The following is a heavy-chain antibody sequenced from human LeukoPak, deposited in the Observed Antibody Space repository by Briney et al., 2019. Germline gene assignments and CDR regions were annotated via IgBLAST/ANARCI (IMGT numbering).Heavy chain of an antibody. CDR3: AKDMGGGASSYYYGMDV. CDR1: GFTFSTYA. V-gene: IGHV3-9*01. Sequence: GGSLSLSCAASGFTFSTYAMHWVRQAPGKGLEWVSGISWNSGSIGYADSVKGRFTISRDNAKNSLYLQMNSLRAEDTALYYCAKDMGGGASSYYYGMDVWGQGTTVTVSS. J-gene: IGHJ6*02. D-gene: IGHD1-26*01. CDR2: ISWNSGSI.